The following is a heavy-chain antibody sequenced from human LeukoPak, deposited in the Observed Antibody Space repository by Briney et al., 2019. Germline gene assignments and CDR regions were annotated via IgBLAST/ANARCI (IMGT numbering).Heavy chain of an antibody. J-gene: IGHJ4*02. D-gene: IGHD3-10*01. V-gene: IGHV3-30*18. CDR1: GFTFSGYG. CDR2: ISYDGSDK. CDR3: AKDDAWLRFGE. Sequence: PGGSLRLSCAASGFTFSGYGMHWVRQAPGKGLEWVAVISYDGSDKYYADSVKGRFTISRDNSKNTLYLEVISLTAEDTAVYYCAKDDAWLRFGEWSQGTLVTVSS.